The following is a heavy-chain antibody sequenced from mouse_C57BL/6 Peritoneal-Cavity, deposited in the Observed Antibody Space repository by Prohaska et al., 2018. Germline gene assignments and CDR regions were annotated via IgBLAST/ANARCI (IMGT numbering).Heavy chain of an antibody. CDR2: IDPSDSET. Sequence: QVQLQQPGAELVRPGSSVKLSCKASGYTFTSYWMHWVKQRPIQGLEWIGNIDPSDSETHYNQKFKDKATLTVDKSSSPAYMQLSSLTSEDSAVYYCARSKRAYDGYSWFAYWGQGTLVTVSA. CDR1: GYTFTSYW. V-gene: IGHV1-52*01. J-gene: IGHJ3*01. CDR3: ARSKRAYDGYSWFAY. D-gene: IGHD2-3*01.